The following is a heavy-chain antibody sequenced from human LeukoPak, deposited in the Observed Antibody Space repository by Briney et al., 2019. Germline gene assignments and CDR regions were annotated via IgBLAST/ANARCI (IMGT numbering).Heavy chain of an antibody. Sequence: ASVKVSCKASGYTFTGYYMHWVRQAPGQGLEWMGWINTNTGNPTYAQGFTGRFVFSLDTSVSTAYLQISSLKAEDTAVYYCARAIGMATITRRGTLYWGQGTLVTVSS. V-gene: IGHV7-4-1*02. CDR3: ARAIGMATITRRGTLY. J-gene: IGHJ4*02. CDR2: INTNTGNP. D-gene: IGHD5-24*01. CDR1: GYTFTGYY.